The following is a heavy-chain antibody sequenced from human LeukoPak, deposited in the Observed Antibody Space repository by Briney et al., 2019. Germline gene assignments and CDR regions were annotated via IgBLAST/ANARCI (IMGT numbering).Heavy chain of an antibody. Sequence: SRVTKSVDTSKNQFSLKLSSVTAADTAVYYCARERQGTTGTTGSAFDIWGQGTMVTVSS. V-gene: IGHV4-34*01. J-gene: IGHJ3*02. CDR3: ARERQGTTGTTGSAFDI. D-gene: IGHD1-1*01.